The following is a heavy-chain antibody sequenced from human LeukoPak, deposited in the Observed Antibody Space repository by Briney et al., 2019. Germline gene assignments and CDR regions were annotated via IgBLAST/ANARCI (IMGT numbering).Heavy chain of an antibody. J-gene: IGHJ6*03. D-gene: IGHD1-20*01. CDR1: GYTFTGYY. Sequence: GASVKVSCKASGYTFTGYYMHWVRQAPGQGLEWMGWINPNSGGTNYAQKFQGRVTMTRDTSISTAYMELSRLRSDDTAVYYCARGAYNWNDMWYYYYYMDVWGKGTTVTVSS. CDR2: INPNSGGT. V-gene: IGHV1-2*02. CDR3: ARGAYNWNDMWYYYYYMDV.